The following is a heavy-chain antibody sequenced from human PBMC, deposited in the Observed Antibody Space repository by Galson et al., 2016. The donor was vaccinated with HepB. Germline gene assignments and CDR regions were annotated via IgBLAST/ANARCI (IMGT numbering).Heavy chain of an antibody. CDR2: ITSEADGGTT. Sequence: SLRLSCAASGFTFSYPWMTWVRQTPGKGLEWVGRITSEADGGTTDYAATVKGRFTISSDDSKNTLLLQMNSLKTEDAAVYYCSTLLECDSTVACYGYFKHWGQGTQVTVSS. V-gene: IGHV3-15*01. CDR3: STLLECDSTVACYGYFKH. D-gene: IGHD2/OR15-2a*01. J-gene: IGHJ1*01. CDR1: GFTFSYPW.